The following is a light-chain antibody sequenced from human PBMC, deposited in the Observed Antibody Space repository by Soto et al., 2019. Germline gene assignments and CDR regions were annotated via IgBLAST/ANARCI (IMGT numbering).Light chain of an antibody. CDR1: GSNFGAGYD. V-gene: IGLV1-40*01. Sequence: QSVLTKPPSVSGAQGRGSPISSLGGGSNFGAGYDVHWYQQLPGRAPKLLIYGNTNRPSGVPDRFSGSKSGTSASLAITGLQAEDEADYYCLSFDSSLSVVFGGGTKLTVL. CDR3: LSFDSSLSVV. CDR2: GNT. J-gene: IGLJ2*01.